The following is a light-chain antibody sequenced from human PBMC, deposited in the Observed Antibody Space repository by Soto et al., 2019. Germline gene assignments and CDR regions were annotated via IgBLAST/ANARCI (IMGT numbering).Light chain of an antibody. V-gene: IGKV3-15*01. CDR2: AAS. J-gene: IGKJ5*01. Sequence: EVVMTQSPATLSVSPGERATLSCRASQSISTNLAWYQQKHGQAPRLLIYAASARATGIPARFSGSGSGTEFTLTISSLQSEDFAVYYCQQYDNWPPITFGQGTQLEIK. CDR1: QSISTN. CDR3: QQYDNWPPIT.